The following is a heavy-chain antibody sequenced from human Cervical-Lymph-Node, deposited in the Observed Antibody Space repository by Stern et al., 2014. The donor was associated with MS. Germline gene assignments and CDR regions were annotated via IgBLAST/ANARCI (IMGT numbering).Heavy chain of an antibody. V-gene: IGHV3-7*01. CDR1: GFTFNSYW. J-gene: IGHJ4*02. D-gene: IGHD6-6*01. CDR2: IKQDGSEK. CDR3: AGSIAPRRFDY. Sequence: EVQLLESGGGLVQPGGSLRLSCAASGFTFNSYWMSWVRQAQGKGLEWVANIKQDGSEKFSVDSVKGRFTISRDNAKNSLYLQMNSLRAEDTAVYYCAGSIAPRRFDYWGQGALVTVSS.